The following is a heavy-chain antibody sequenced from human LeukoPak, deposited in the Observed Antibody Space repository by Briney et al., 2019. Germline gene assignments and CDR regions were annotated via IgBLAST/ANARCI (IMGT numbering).Heavy chain of an antibody. Sequence: ASVKVSCKASGYTFTSYDINWVRQATGQGLEWMGWMNPNSGNTGYAQKFQGRVIMTRNTSISTAYMELSSLRSEDTAVYYCARYYYSYDFWSGYYDYYFDYWGQGTLVTVSS. J-gene: IGHJ4*02. CDR1: GYTFTSYD. V-gene: IGHV1-8*01. CDR3: ARYYYSYDFWSGYYDYYFDY. D-gene: IGHD3-3*01. CDR2: MNPNSGNT.